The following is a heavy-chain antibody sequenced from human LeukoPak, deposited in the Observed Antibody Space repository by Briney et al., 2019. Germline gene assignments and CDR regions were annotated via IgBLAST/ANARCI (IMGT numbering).Heavy chain of an antibody. CDR1: GYTLTELS. CDR2: FDPEDGET. D-gene: IGHD3-22*01. V-gene: IGHV1-24*01. CDR3: AKNYYDRGGFDY. Sequence: ASVKVSCKVSGYTLTELSMHWVRQAPGKGLEWMGGFDPEDGETIYAQKFQGRVTMTEDTSTDTAYMELSSLRSEDTAVYYCAKNYYDRGGFDYWGQGTLVTVSS. J-gene: IGHJ4*02.